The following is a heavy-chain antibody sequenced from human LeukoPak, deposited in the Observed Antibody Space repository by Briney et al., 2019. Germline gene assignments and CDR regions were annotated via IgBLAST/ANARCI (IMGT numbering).Heavy chain of an antibody. D-gene: IGHD3-22*01. CDR2: NYWNDDK. V-gene: IGHV2-5*01. CDR1: GFSLSTSGVA. CDR3: AHSLYDSSGYYYFDY. J-gene: IGHJ4*02. Sequence: SGPTLVKPTQTLTLTCTFSGFSLSTSGVAVGWIRQPPGKALEWLAINYWNDDKRYSPSLKSRLTITKDTSKYRVVLTMTNMDPVDTATYYCAHSLYDSSGYYYFDYWGQGTLVTVSS.